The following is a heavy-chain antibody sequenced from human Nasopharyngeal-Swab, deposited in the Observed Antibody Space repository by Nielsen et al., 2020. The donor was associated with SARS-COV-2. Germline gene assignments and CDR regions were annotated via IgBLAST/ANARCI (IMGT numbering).Heavy chain of an antibody. V-gene: IGHV3-23*01. D-gene: IGHD3-16*01. Sequence: GGSLRLSCAASGITFNNYAMSWVRQGPGKGLEWVSAISGSGGSTYYADSVKGRFTISRDNSKNTLYLQMNSLRAEDTAVYYCAKGLFGEYYYYGMDVWGQGTTVTVSS. CDR1: GITFNNYA. J-gene: IGHJ6*02. CDR3: AKGLFGEYYYYGMDV. CDR2: ISGSGGST.